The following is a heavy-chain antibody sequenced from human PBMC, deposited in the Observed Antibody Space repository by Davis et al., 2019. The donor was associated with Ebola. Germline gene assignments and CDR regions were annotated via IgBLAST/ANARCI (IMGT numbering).Heavy chain of an antibody. CDR1: GFTFSSYA. Sequence: GESLKISCAASGFTFSSYAMHWVRQAPGKGLEWVAVISYDGSNKYYADSVKGRFTISRDNSKNTLYLQMNSLRAEDTAVYYCARDRGIVGAYFDYWGQGTLVTVSS. V-gene: IGHV3-30*04. D-gene: IGHD1-26*01. CDR3: ARDRGIVGAYFDY. CDR2: ISYDGSNK. J-gene: IGHJ4*02.